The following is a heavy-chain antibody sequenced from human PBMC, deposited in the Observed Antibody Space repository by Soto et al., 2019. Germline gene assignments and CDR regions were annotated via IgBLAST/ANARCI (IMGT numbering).Heavy chain of an antibody. CDR2: IWYDGSNK. CDR3: ARERYCSSTSCSQGAYYYGMDV. D-gene: IGHD2-2*01. CDR1: GFTFSSYG. V-gene: IGHV3-33*01. J-gene: IGHJ6*02. Sequence: GGSLRLSCAASGFTFSSYGMHWVRQAPGKGLEWVAVIWYDGSNKYYADSVKGRFTISRDNSKNTLYLQMNSLRAEDAAVYYCARERYCSSTSCSQGAYYYGMDVWGQGTTVTVSS.